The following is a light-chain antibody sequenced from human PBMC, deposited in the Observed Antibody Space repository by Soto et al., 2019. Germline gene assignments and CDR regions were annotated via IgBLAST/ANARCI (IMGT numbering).Light chain of an antibody. V-gene: IGLV6-57*04. CDR2: EDN. Sequence: NFMLTQPHSVSESPGKTVTISCTRSSGSIASNYVQWYQQRPGSAPTTVIYEDNQRPSGVPDRFSGSIDSSSNSASLTISGLKTEDEADYYCQSYDSSPSDVFGTGTKLTVL. CDR1: SGSIASNY. J-gene: IGLJ1*01. CDR3: QSYDSSPSDV.